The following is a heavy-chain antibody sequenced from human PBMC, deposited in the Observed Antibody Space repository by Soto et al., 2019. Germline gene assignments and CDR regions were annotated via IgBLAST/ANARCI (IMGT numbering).Heavy chain of an antibody. Sequence: PKISCKGSGYSFTSYWISWVRQMPGKGLEWMGRIDPSDSYTNYSPSFQGHVTISADKSISTAYLQWSSLKASDTAMYYCATVPRYGVVPNYYYYGMDVWGQGTTVTVSS. V-gene: IGHV5-10-1*01. CDR3: ATVPRYGVVPNYYYYGMDV. D-gene: IGHD2-21*01. CDR2: IDPSDSYT. CDR1: GYSFTSYW. J-gene: IGHJ6*02.